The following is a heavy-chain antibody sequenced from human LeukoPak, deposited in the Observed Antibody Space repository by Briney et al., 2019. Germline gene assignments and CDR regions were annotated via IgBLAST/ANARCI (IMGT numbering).Heavy chain of an antibody. CDR1: GGSISSYY. CDR2: IYTSGST. CDR3: ARDVEYSSSWYYPSYWYFDL. D-gene: IGHD6-13*01. J-gene: IGHJ2*01. Sequence: PSETLSLTCTVSGGSISSYYWSWIRQPAGEGLEWIGRIYTSGSTDYNPSLKSRVTMSVDTSKNQFSLKLSSVTAADTAVYYCARDVEYSSSWYYPSYWYFDLWGRGTLVTVSS. V-gene: IGHV4-4*07.